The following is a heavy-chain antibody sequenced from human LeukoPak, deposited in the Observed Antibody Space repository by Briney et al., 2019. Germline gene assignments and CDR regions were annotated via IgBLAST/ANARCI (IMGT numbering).Heavy chain of an antibody. D-gene: IGHD5-18*01. CDR1: GFTFSSYN. Sequence: GGSLRLSCVVSGFTFSSYNMNWVRQAPGKGLEWVSFITSSSNNIYYADSVRGRFTISRDNAKNSLYLQMNSLRAEDTAVYYCAKDRRGWIQLDTFDYWGQGTLVTVSS. J-gene: IGHJ4*02. V-gene: IGHV3-21*01. CDR3: AKDRRGWIQLDTFDY. CDR2: ITSSSNNI.